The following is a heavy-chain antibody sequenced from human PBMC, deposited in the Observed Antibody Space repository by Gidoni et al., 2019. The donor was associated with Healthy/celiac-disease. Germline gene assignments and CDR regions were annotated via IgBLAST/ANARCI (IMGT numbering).Heavy chain of an antibody. CDR2: IYSGGST. CDR3: ARAMYYDILTGYFPDRSVAFDP. Sequence: EVQLVESGGGSVQPGGSLRLSCAASGFTVSSTYMSWVRQAPGKGLEWVSVIYSGGSTYYADSVKGRFTISRDNSKNTLYLQMNSLRAEDTAVYYCARAMYYDILTGYFPDRSVAFDPWGQGTLVTVSS. CDR1: GFTVSSTY. D-gene: IGHD3-9*01. J-gene: IGHJ5*02. V-gene: IGHV3-66*01.